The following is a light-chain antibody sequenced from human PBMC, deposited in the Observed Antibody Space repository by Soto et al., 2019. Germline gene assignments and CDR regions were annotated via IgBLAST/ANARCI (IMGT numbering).Light chain of an antibody. J-gene: IGLJ2*01. V-gene: IGLV1-40*01. Sequence: QSVLTQPPSVSGAPGQRVTISCTGSSSNIGAGYDVHWYQQLPGTAPKLLIYGNSNRPSGVPDRFSGSKSGTSASLAITGLQAEDEADYYCQSYDSSLSGSGHFGGGTKLT. CDR2: GNS. CDR3: QSYDSSLSGSGH. CDR1: SSNIGAGYD.